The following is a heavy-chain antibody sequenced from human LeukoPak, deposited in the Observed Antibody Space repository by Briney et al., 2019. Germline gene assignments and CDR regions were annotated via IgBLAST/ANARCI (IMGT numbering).Heavy chain of an antibody. CDR2: ISAYNGNT. Sequence: ASVKVSCKASGYTFTSYGISWVRQAPGQGLEWMGWISAYNGNTNYAQKLQGRVTMTTDTSTSTAYMELRSLRSDDTAVYYCARSDGPTLAYSGGDCEHWVWFDPWGQGTLVTVSS. CDR3: ARSDGPTLAYSGGDCEHWVWFDP. CDR1: GYTFTSYG. D-gene: IGHD2-21*02. V-gene: IGHV1-18*01. J-gene: IGHJ5*02.